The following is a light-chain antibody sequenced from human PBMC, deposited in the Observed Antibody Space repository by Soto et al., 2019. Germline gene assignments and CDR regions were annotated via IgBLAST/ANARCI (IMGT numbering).Light chain of an antibody. CDR3: QHYNTWPWT. CDR1: QSVSTN. Sequence: EILKTQSPATLSVSPGERATLSCRASQSVSTNLAWYQQKPGQAPRLLIYGTSTRDTGSPARFSGSGSGTEFTLTISRLQSEDFEVYYCQHYNTWPWTLGQGTKV. J-gene: IGKJ1*01. CDR2: GTS. V-gene: IGKV3-15*01.